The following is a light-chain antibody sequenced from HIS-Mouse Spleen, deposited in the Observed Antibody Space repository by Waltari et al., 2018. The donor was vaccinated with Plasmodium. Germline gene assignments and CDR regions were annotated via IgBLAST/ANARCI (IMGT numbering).Light chain of an antibody. CDR2: AAS. CDR1: QSISSY. V-gene: IGKV1-39*01. J-gene: IGKJ1*01. CDR3: QQSYSTWT. Sequence: DIQMTQSPSSLSASVGDRVTITCRASQSISSYLNWYQQKLGKDTKLLIYAASSLQSRVPSRFSGSGSGTDFTLSISSLQPEDFATYYCQQSYSTWTFGQGTKVEIK.